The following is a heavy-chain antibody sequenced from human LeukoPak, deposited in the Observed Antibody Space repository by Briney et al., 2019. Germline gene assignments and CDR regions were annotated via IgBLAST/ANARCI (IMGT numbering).Heavy chain of an antibody. D-gene: IGHD5-18*01. CDR3: ARVPPYNSGYGGFDY. Sequence: SETLSLTCSVSGGSISKYYWGWIRQPPGKRLEWIGYIYYSGSTYYNPSLKSRATISVDTSKNQFSLQLSSVTAADTAVYFCARVPPYNSGYGGFDYWGQGTLVTVSS. CDR1: GGSISKYY. CDR2: IYYSGST. V-gene: IGHV4-59*01. J-gene: IGHJ4*02.